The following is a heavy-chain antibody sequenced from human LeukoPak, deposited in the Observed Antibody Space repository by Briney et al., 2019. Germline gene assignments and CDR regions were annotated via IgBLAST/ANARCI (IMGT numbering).Heavy chain of an antibody. CDR1: GGSVSSGDYY. V-gene: IGHV4-30-4*01. Sequence: SQTLSLTCTVSGGSVSSGDYYWSCLRQPPGKGLEWIGYIYYSGSTYYNPSLKSRVTISVDTSKNQFSLKLSSVTAADTAVYYCAREGGSTDYWGQGTLVTVSS. CDR2: IYYSGST. CDR3: AREGGSTDY. D-gene: IGHD5-12*01. J-gene: IGHJ4*02.